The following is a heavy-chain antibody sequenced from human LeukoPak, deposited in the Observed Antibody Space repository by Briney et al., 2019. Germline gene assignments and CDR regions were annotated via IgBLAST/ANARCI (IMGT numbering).Heavy chain of an antibody. Sequence: PGGSLRLSCAASGFTFSSYGMSWVRQAPGKGLEWVSAISGSGGSTYYADSVKGRFTISRDNSKNTLYLQMNSLRAEDTAVYYCARVVTAILGAFDIWGQGTMVTVSS. CDR2: ISGSGGST. CDR3: ARVVTAILGAFDI. V-gene: IGHV3-23*01. CDR1: GFTFSSYG. D-gene: IGHD2-21*02. J-gene: IGHJ3*02.